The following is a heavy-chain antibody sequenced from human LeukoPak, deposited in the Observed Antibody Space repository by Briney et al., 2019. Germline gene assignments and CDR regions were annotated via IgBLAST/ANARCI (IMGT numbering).Heavy chain of an antibody. V-gene: IGHV3-30*18. CDR2: ISYDANNE. CDR3: AKDRHPARTDGYYFDY. CDR1: AFTFRTYG. J-gene: IGHJ4*02. Sequence: TGGSLRLSCAASAFTFRTYGMHWVRQAPGKGLEWVAVISYDANNENYADSVKGRFTISRDNSKNTLYLQMNSLRAEDTAVYYCAKDRHPARTDGYYFDYWGQETLVTVSS. D-gene: IGHD1-14*01.